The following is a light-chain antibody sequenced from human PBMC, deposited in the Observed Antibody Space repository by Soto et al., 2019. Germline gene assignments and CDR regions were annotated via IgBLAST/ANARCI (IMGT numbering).Light chain of an antibody. J-gene: IGKJ1*01. CDR2: KAS. Sequence: DIKRTQYPSTLSGSVGDRVTITCRASQTISSWLAWYQQKPGKAPKLLIYKASTLKSGVPSRFSGSGSGTEFTLTSSSLQPDDFATYYCQQYDTYWTFGQGANVDI. CDR1: QTISSW. CDR3: QQYDTYWT. V-gene: IGKV1-5*03.